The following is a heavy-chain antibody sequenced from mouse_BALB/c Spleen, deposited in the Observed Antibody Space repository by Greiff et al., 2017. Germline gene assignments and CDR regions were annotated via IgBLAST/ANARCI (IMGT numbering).Heavy chain of an antibody. Sequence: EVQLQQSGAELVKPGASVTLSCTASGFTITDTYMHWVKQRPEQGLEWIGRIDPANGNTKYDPKFPGKATITADTSSNTAYLQLSSLTSEDTAVYYCARSHGSSYWYFDVWGAGTTVTVSS. CDR3: ARSHGSSYWYFDV. CDR2: IDPANGNT. CDR1: GFTITDTY. J-gene: IGHJ1*01. V-gene: IGHV14-3*02. D-gene: IGHD1-1*01.